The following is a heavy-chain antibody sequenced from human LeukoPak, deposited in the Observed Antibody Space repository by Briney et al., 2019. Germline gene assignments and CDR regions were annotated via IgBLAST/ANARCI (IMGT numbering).Heavy chain of an antibody. Sequence: ASVKVSCKASGCTFNTYGITWVRQAPGQGLEWMGWISGYNGKTKYAQKLQDRVTMTTDTSTSTAYMELRSLRSDDTAVYYCARDLVAAAGTFDPWGQGTLVTVSS. J-gene: IGHJ5*02. V-gene: IGHV1-18*01. CDR2: ISGYNGKT. CDR1: GCTFNTYG. CDR3: ARDLVAAAGTFDP. D-gene: IGHD6-13*01.